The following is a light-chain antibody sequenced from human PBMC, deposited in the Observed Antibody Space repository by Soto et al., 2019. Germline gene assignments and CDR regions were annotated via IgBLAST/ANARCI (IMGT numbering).Light chain of an antibody. CDR3: QQYGSSPRT. J-gene: IGKJ1*01. Sequence: EIVLTQSPGTLSLSPGETATLSCRASQTIGSTYLAWYQQKPGQAPRLLIFATSSRATGIPDRFSGSGSGTDFTLTISSLEPEDFAVYYCQQYGSSPRTFGQGTKVDI. CDR2: ATS. V-gene: IGKV3-20*01. CDR1: QTIGSTY.